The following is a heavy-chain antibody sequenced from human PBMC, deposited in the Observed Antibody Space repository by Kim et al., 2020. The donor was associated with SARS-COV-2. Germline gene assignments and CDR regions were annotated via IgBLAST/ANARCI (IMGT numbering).Heavy chain of an antibody. Sequence: PSLKSRVTISVDTSKNQFSLKLSSVTAADTAVYYCASEMATIMFYYYGMDVWGQGTTVTVSS. D-gene: IGHD5-12*01. J-gene: IGHJ6*02. V-gene: IGHV4-39*01. CDR3: ASEMATIMFYYYGMDV.